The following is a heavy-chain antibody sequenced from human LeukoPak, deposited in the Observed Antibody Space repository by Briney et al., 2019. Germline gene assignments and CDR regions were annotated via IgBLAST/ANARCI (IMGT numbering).Heavy chain of an antibody. J-gene: IGHJ4*02. CDR2: IYYSGST. CDR1: GGSISSYY. Sequence: SETLSLTCTVSGGSISSYYWSWIRQPPGKGLEWIGYIYYSGSTNYNPSLKSRVTISVDTSKNQFSLKLSSVTAADTAVYYCARPAFGGVSVYWGQGTLVTVSS. D-gene: IGHD3-16*01. CDR3: ARPAFGGVSVY. V-gene: IGHV4-59*01.